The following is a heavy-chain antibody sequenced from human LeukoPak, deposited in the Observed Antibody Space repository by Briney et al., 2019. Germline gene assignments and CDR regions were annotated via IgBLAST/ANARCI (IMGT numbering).Heavy chain of an antibody. CDR3: ARGYSSSWYAGNWFDP. D-gene: IGHD6-13*01. J-gene: IGHJ5*02. Sequence: SETLSLTCAVSGGSISSNNWWGWVRQPPGKGLEWIGYIYYSGSTNYNPSLKSRVTISVDTSKNQFSLKLSSVTAADTAVYYCARGYSSSWYAGNWFDPWGQGTLVTVSS. CDR1: GGSISSNNW. CDR2: IYYSGST. V-gene: IGHV4-4*02.